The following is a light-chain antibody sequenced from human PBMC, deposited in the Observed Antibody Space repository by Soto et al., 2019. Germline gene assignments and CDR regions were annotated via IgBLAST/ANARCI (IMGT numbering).Light chain of an antibody. V-gene: IGKV3-15*01. J-gene: IGKJ4*01. CDR3: QHRNNWPLT. CDR1: QSVSSN. CDR2: GAS. Sequence: EMVMTQSPATLSVSPGERATLSCRASQSVSSNLAWYQQKPGQAPRLLIYGASTRATGIPARFSGSGSGTEFTLTISSLQSEDFAVYYCQHRNNWPLTFGGGTKVEIK.